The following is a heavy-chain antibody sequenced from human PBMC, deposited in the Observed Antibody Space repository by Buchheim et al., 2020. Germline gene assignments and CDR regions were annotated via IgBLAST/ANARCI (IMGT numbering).Heavy chain of an antibody. CDR2: IWYDGSHK. J-gene: IGHJ6*02. Sequence: QVQLVESGGGVVQPGRSLRLSCAASGFTFSSYGMHWVRQAPGKGLEWVAVIWYDGSHKYYGDSVKGRFTISRDNSKNTRYLQMNSLKAEVTAVYYCARDSRERDINYEYYYYGMDVWGQGTT. CDR1: GFTFSSYG. CDR3: ARDSRERDINYEYYYYGMDV. V-gene: IGHV3-33*01. D-gene: IGHD4-11*01.